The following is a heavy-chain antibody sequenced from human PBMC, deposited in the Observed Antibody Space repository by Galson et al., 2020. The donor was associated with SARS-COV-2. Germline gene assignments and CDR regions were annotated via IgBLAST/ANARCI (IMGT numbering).Heavy chain of an antibody. CDR3: ARGKYCGDACYGGTDY. Sequence: SETLYLTCTVSGGSISSGGFFWTWIRQHPGKGLEWIGYIYNSENTFYNPSLRSRITMSVDTSNNQFSLKLSSVTAADTAIYYCARGKYCGDACYGGTDYWGQGTLVTVSS. D-gene: IGHD2-21*02. CDR1: GGSISSGGFF. V-gene: IGHV4-31*03. J-gene: IGHJ4*02. CDR2: IYNSENT.